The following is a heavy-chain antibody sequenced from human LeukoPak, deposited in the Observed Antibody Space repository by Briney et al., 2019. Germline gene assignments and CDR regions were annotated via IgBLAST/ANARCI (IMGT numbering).Heavy chain of an antibody. CDR1: GYTFTTYF. Sequence: ASVKVSCKASGYTFTTYFMHWVRQGPGQGLEWMGWINPYSGGTDSAQKFQGRVTMTRDTSISTVYMELSRLRSDDTAVYYCARDTYTSSWYHDAFDIWGQGTMVTVSS. J-gene: IGHJ3*02. D-gene: IGHD6-13*01. CDR3: ARDTYTSSWYHDAFDI. CDR2: INPYSGGT. V-gene: IGHV1-2*02.